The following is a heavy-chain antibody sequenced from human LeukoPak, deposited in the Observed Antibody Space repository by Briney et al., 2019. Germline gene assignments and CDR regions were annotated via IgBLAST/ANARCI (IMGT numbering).Heavy chain of an antibody. CDR1: GFIFGISW. Sequence: GGSLRLSCAASGFIFGISWMSWVRQAPGKGLECVANIKPDGSEKYYVDSVKGRFTISRGNAKNSLYLQMNSLRADDTAVYFCASGNSFDYWGQGTLVTVSS. J-gene: IGHJ4*02. CDR2: IKPDGSEK. V-gene: IGHV3-7*01. CDR3: ASGNSFDY.